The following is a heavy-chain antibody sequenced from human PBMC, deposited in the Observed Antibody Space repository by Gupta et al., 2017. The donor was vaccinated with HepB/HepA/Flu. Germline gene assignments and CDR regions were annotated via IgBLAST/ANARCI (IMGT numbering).Heavy chain of an antibody. D-gene: IGHD6-6*01. Sequence: QVQLVQSGAEVKKPGASVKVSCKASGYTFTGYYMHWVRQAPGQGLEWMGWINPNSGGTNYAQKFQGWVTMTRDTSISTAYMELSRLRSDDTAVYYCARATPRIAARLGLVGGNFDYWGQGTLVTVSS. CDR3: ARATPRIAARLGLVGGNFDY. CDR2: INPNSGGT. V-gene: IGHV1-2*04. CDR1: GYTFTGYY. J-gene: IGHJ4*02.